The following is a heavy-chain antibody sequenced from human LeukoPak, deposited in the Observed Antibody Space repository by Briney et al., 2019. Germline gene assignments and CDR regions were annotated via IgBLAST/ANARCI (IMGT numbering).Heavy chain of an antibody. CDR1: GSTFSSYA. CDR3: AIPERSYYLPIDY. J-gene: IGHJ4*02. CDR2: ISYDGSNK. V-gene: IGHV3-30*04. Sequence: PGRSLRLSCAASGSTFSSYAMHWVRQAPGKGLEWVAVISYDGSNKYYADSVKGRFTISRDNSKNTLYLQMNSLRAEDTAVYYCAIPERSYYLPIDYWGQGTLVTVSS. D-gene: IGHD1-26*01.